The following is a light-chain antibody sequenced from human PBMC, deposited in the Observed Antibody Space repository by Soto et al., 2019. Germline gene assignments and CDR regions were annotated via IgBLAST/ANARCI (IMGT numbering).Light chain of an antibody. J-gene: IGKJ1*01. Sequence: EIVLTQSPGSLSLSPGERATLSCRASQSVSNNYLAWYQQKPGQAPRLLIFGASSRATGIPDRFSGSGSGTDFTLTISRLEPEDFAVYYCQQYVGSPRTFGQGTKVEIK. V-gene: IGKV3-20*01. CDR2: GAS. CDR1: QSVSNNY. CDR3: QQYVGSPRT.